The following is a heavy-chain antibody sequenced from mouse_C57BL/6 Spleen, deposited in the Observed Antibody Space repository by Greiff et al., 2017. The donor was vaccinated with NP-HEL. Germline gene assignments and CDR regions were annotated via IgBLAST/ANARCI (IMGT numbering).Heavy chain of an antibody. J-gene: IGHJ2*01. V-gene: IGHV5-17*01. Sequence: DVKLVESGGGLVKPGGSLKLSCAASGFTFSDYGMHWVRQAPEKGLEWVAYISSGSSTIYYADTVKGRFTISRDKAKNTLFLQMTSLRSEDTAMYYCARGYYFDYWGQGTTLTVSS. CDR3: ARGYYFDY. CDR2: ISSGSSTI. CDR1: GFTFSDYG.